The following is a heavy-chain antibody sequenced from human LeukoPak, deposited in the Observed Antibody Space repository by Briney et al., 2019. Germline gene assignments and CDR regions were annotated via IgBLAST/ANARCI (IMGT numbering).Heavy chain of an antibody. D-gene: IGHD3-3*01. Sequence: GGSLRLSCAASGFTVSSNYMSWVRQAPGKGLEWVSVIYSGGSTYYADSVKGRFTISRDNSKNTLYPQMNSLRAEDTAVYYCARAEYYDFWSGSIFAFDIWGQGTTVTVSS. CDR2: IYSGGST. CDR3: ARAEYYDFWSGSIFAFDI. V-gene: IGHV3-53*01. CDR1: GFTVSSNY. J-gene: IGHJ3*02.